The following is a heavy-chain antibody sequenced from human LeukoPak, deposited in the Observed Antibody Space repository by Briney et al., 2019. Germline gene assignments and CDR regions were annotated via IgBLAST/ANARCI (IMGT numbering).Heavy chain of an antibody. V-gene: IGHV3-74*01. CDR1: GFSISGYW. CDR3: IREVQVRASASLGL. D-gene: IGHD3-16*01. J-gene: IGHJ4*01. CDR2: MNSGGTTI. Sequence: GGSLRLSCAASGFSISGYWMHWVRQAAGGGLVLVSRMNSGGTTINYADSVKGRFTISRDNVDNTLHLQMNSLRVEDTAVYYCIREVQVRASASLGLWGQGTLVTVSS.